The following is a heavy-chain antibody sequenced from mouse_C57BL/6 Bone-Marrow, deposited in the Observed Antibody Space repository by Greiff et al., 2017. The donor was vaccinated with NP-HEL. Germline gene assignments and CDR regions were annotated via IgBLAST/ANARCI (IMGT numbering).Heavy chain of an antibody. D-gene: IGHD2-2*01. V-gene: IGHV1-64*01. J-gene: IGHJ1*03. CDR2: IHPNSGST. CDR3: ARNGYDQENYWYFDV. Sequence: QVQLQQPGAELVKPGASVKLSCKASGYTFTSYWMHWVKQRPGQGLEWIGMIHPNSGSTNYNEKFKSKATLTVDKSSSTAYMQLSSLTSEDSAVYYGARNGYDQENYWYFDVWGTGTTVTVSS. CDR1: GYTFTSYW.